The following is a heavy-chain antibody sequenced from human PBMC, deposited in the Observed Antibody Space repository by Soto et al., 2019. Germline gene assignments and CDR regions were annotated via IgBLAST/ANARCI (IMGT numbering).Heavy chain of an antibody. CDR3: AKPEGSSSWLLLFDY. J-gene: IGHJ4*02. CDR1: GFTFSSYA. D-gene: IGHD6-13*01. CDR2: ISGSGGST. Sequence: GGSLRLSCAASGFTFSSYAMSWVRQAPGKGLEWVSAISGSGGSTYYADSVKGRFTISRDNSKNTLYLQMNSLRAEDTAVYYCAKPEGSSSWLLLFDYWGQGTLVTVSS. V-gene: IGHV3-23*01.